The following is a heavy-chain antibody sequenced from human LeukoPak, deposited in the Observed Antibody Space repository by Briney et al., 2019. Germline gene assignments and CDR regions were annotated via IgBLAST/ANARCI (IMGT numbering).Heavy chain of an antibody. CDR1: GYTFTSYG. CDR2: ISAYNGNT. V-gene: IGHV1-18*01. Sequence: ASVKVSCKASGYTFTSYGISWVRQAPGQGLEWMGWISAYNGNTNYAQKLQGRVTMTRDTSTSTVYMELSSLRSEDTAVYYCARGSPKLRPKKLELAFVEDYWGQGTLVTVSS. D-gene: IGHD1-7*01. J-gene: IGHJ4*02. CDR3: ARGSPKLRPKKLELAFVEDY.